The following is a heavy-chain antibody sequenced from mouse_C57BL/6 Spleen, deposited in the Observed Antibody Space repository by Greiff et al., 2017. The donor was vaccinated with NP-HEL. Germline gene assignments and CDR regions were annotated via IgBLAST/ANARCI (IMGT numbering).Heavy chain of an antibody. CDR3: ARSREAVEDY. V-gene: IGHV1-54*01. J-gene: IGHJ2*01. Sequence: QVQLQQSGAELVRPGTSVKVSCKASGYAFTNYLIEWVKQRPGQGLEWIGVINPGSGGTNYNEKFKGKATLTADKSSSTAYMQLSSLTSEDSAVYFCARSREAVEDYWGHGTTLTVSS. CDR1: GYAFTNYL. D-gene: IGHD1-1*01. CDR2: INPGSGGT.